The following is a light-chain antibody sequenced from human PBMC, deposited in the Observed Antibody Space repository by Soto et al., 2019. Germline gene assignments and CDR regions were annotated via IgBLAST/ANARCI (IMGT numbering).Light chain of an antibody. CDR2: EVN. J-gene: IGLJ2*01. CDR1: SSDVGSYNF. CDR3: CSYAGTRTLV. V-gene: IGLV2-23*02. Sequence: QSALTQPVSVSGSPGQSITISCTGTSSDVGSYNFVSWYPQYPGKVPKVMIYEVNKRPSGVSDRFAGSKSGNTASLTISGLQAKDEADYYCCSYAGTRTLVFGGGTKLTVL.